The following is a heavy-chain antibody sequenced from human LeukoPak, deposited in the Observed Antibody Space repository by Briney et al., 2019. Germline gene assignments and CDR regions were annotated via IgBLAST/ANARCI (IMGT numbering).Heavy chain of an antibody. J-gene: IGHJ5*02. D-gene: IGHD3-10*01. V-gene: IGHV6-1*01. CDR3: ARDMAREGITMVRGVRRPRYNWFDP. CDR2: TYYRSKWYN. Sequence: SQTLSLTCAISGDSVSSNSAAWNWIRQSPSRGLEWLGRTYYRSKWYNDYAVSVKSRITINPDTSKNQFSLKLSSVTAADTAVYYCARDMAREGITMVRGVRRPRYNWFDPWGQGTLVTVSS. CDR1: GDSVSSNSAA.